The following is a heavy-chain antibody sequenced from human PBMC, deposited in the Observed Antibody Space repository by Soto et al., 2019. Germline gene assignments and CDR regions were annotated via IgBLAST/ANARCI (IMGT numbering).Heavy chain of an antibody. J-gene: IGHJ4*02. D-gene: IGHD4-17*01. CDR3: ASFSVATYGDYGGGLNS. CDR1: GGSISGSSYY. Sequence: PSETLSLTCTVSGGSISGSSYYWGCIRQPPGKGLECIGSVHYSGRTDYNTALKSRVTISVDTSKNQFSLKLTSVTAADTAVYFCASFSVATYGDYGGGLNSWGQGTLDTVSS. CDR2: VHYSGRT. V-gene: IGHV4-39*01.